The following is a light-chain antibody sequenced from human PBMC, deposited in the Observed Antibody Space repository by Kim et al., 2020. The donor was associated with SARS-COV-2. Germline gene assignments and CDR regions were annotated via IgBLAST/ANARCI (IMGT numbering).Light chain of an antibody. V-gene: IGLV3-1*01. CDR1: KLGDKY. CDR2: QNN. J-gene: IGLJ1*01. CDR3: QAWDSSTERYV. Sequence: SYELTQPPSVSVSPGQTASITCSGDKLGDKYACRYHQKPGQSPVLVIYQNNKRPSGIPERFSGSNSGNTATLTISGTQAMDEADYYCQAWDSSTERYVFGTGTKVTV.